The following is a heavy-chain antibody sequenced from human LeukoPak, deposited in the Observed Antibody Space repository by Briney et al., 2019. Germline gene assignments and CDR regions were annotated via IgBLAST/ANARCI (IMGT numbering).Heavy chain of an antibody. CDR3: ARDQGDYGDKGVFDY. CDR2: IYYSGST. CDR1: GGSISSYY. D-gene: IGHD4-17*01. V-gene: IGHV4-39*07. J-gene: IGHJ4*02. Sequence: ASETLSLTCTVSGGSISSYYWGWIRQPPGKGLEWIGSIYYSGSTYYNPSLKSRVTISVDTSKNQFSLKLSSVTAADTAVYYCARDQGDYGDKGVFDYWGQGTLVTVSS.